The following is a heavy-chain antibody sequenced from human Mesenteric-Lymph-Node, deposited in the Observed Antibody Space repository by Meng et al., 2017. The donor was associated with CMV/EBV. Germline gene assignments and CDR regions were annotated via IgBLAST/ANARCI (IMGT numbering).Heavy chain of an antibody. CDR2: ISSSSSYI. CDR1: GFSFSAYI. D-gene: IGHD3-9*01. Sequence: GESLKISCAASGFSFSAYIMNWVRQAPGKGLEWVSSISSSSSYIYYADSVKGRFTISRDNARNSLYLQMTSLRVEDTAVYYCASRDDWAFDRWGRGTMVTVSS. CDR3: ASRDDWAFDR. V-gene: IGHV3-21*01. J-gene: IGHJ3*01.